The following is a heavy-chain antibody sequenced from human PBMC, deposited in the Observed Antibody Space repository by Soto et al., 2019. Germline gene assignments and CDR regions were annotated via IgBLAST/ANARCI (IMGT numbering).Heavy chain of an antibody. CDR3: AKVGSSSWNRFDY. Sequence: GGSLRLSCAASGFTFSTYGMHWVRQAPGKGLEWVAAVSVSDGSTYYAGSMKGRFTISRDNSKNTLYLQMNSLRAEDTAVYYCAKVGSSSWNRFDYWGQGTQVTVSS. D-gene: IGHD6-13*01. V-gene: IGHV3-23*01. CDR2: VSVSDGST. J-gene: IGHJ4*02. CDR1: GFTFSTYG.